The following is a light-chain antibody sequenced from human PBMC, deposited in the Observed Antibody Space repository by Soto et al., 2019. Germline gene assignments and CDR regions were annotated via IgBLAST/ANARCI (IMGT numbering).Light chain of an antibody. V-gene: IGKV1-8*01. Sequence: AIRMTQSPSSFSASTGDRVTITCRASQGISSYLAWYQQNPGKAPKLLIYAASTLQSGVTSRFSGSGSGTDFPLTNSCLQSEDFAIYYCQQYYSYPLPFGPGTKVDIK. J-gene: IGKJ3*01. CDR3: QQYYSYPLP. CDR2: AAS. CDR1: QGISSY.